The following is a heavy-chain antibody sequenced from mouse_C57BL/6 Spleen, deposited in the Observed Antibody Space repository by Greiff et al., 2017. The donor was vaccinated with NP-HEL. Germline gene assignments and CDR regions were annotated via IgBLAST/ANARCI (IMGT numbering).Heavy chain of an antibody. D-gene: IGHD5-1*01. CDR2: IDPSDSET. Sequence: QVQLKQPGAELVRPGSSVKLSCKASGYTFTSYWMHWVKQRPIQGLEWIGNIDPSDSETHYNQKFKDKATLTVDKSSSTAYMQLSSLTSEDSAVYYCARKGVPYYAMDYWGQGTSVTVSS. V-gene: IGHV1-52*01. CDR3: ARKGVPYYAMDY. CDR1: GYTFTSYW. J-gene: IGHJ4*01.